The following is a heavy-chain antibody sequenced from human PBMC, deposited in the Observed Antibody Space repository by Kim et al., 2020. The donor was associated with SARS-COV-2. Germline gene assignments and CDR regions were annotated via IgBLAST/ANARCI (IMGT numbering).Heavy chain of an antibody. D-gene: IGHD1-1*01. CDR2: ISSGSNYI. CDR3: ARALERRGYYFDL. Sequence: GGSLRLSCAASGFTYRSYNMNWVRQAPGKGLEWVSFISSGSNYIYYADSVKGRFTISRDNAKNSLCLEMDSLRVEDTAVYYSARALERRGYYFDLWGQDTLLTVST. J-gene: IGHJ1*01. CDR1: GFTYRSYN. V-gene: IGHV3-21*01.